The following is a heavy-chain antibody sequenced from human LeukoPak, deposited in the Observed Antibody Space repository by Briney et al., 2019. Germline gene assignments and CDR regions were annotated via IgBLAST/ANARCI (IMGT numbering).Heavy chain of an antibody. CDR3: ARARVKYIISSTDY. Sequence: GGSLRLSCAASGFTFSSYWMIWVRQAPGKGLEWVANIKQDGSEKYYVDSVKGRFTISRDNAKNSLYLQMNSLRAEDTAVYYCARARVKYIISSTDYWGQGTLVTVSS. CDR1: GFTFSSYW. D-gene: IGHD6-6*01. V-gene: IGHV3-7*05. CDR2: IKQDGSEK. J-gene: IGHJ4*02.